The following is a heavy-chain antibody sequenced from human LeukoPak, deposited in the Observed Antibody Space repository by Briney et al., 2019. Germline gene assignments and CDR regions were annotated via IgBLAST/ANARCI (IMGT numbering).Heavy chain of an antibody. V-gene: IGHV3-48*01. J-gene: IGHJ4*02. CDR3: AREHRLGLDY. CDR2: ISSSSTTI. CDR1: GFTFGSYS. Sequence: PGGSLRLSCAASGFTFGSYSMNWVRQAPGKGLEWVSYISSSSTTINYAESVKGRFTISRDNAKDSMYLQMNSLRAEDTAVYYCAREHRLGLDYWGQGTLVTVSS. D-gene: IGHD5-12*01.